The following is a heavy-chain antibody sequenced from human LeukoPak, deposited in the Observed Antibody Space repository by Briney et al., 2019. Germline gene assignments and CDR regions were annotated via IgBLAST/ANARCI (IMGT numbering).Heavy chain of an antibody. J-gene: IGHJ3*01. CDR3: ARRTFLNALDL. V-gene: IGHV3-64*01. CDR2: ISRNGNTT. Sequence: GGSLRLSCAASGFIFGTYAMHRVRQAPGKGLEHVSGISRNGNTTSYANSVKGRFTISRDNSKNTLYLQMGSLRAEDMAVYYCARRTFLNALDLWGQGTMVTVSS. D-gene: IGHD1-1*01. CDR1: GFIFGTYA.